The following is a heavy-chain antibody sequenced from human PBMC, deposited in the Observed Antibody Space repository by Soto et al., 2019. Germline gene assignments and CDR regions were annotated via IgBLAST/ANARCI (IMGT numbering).Heavy chain of an antibody. CDR1: TGSISGSY. J-gene: IGHJ4*02. V-gene: IGHV4-59*08. CDR3: ARGYCKGGNCYSRFFDY. Sequence: QVQLQESGPGLVKPSETLSLTCTVSTGSISGSYWNWIRQPPGKGLEWIGYIYYSGTTNYNPSLKSRVTRSVDTSKNQFSLKLSSVTAADTAMYYCARGYCKGGNCYSRFFDYWGQGALVTVSS. D-gene: IGHD2-15*01. CDR2: IYYSGTT.